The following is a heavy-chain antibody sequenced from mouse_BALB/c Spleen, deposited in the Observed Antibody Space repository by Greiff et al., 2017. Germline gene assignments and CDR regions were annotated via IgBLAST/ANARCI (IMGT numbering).Heavy chain of an antibody. CDR1: GFNIKDTY. J-gene: IGHJ4*01. CDR3: ARAYDIGYAMDY. D-gene: IGHD2-12*01. V-gene: IGHV14-3*02. CDR2: IDPANGNT. Sequence: EVKLVESGAELVKPGASVKLSCTASGFNIKDTYMHWVKQRPEQGLEWIGRIDPANGNTKYDPKFQGKATITADTSSNTAYLQLSSLTSEDTAVYYCARAYDIGYAMDYWGQGTSVTVSS.